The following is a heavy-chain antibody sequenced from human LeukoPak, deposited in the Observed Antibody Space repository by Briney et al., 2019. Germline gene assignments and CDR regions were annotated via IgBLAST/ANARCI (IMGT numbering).Heavy chain of an antibody. D-gene: IGHD3-9*01. V-gene: IGHV1-8*01. CDR3: ARGSGYDILTGRLNYYYYYMDV. CDR2: MNPNSGNT. CDR1: GYTFTSYD. Sequence: ASVKVSCKASGYTFTSYDINWVRQATGQGLEWMGWMNPNSGNTGYAQKFQGRVTMTRNTSISTAYMELSSLRSEDTAVYYCARGSGYDILTGRLNYYYYYMDVWGKGTTVTISS. J-gene: IGHJ6*03.